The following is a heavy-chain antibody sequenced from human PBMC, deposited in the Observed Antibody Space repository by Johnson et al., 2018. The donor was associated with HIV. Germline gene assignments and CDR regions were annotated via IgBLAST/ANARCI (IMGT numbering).Heavy chain of an antibody. Sequence: EVQLVESGGGLVQRGGSLRLSCIASGFTFSSYAMSWVRQAPGKGLEWVSAISGSAGTTYYADSAEGRFTISRDNSRNKLYLHMNSLRTEDTAVYYCARMTTTVSHHDAFDIWGQGTMVTVSS. CDR3: ARMTTTVSHHDAFDI. D-gene: IGHD4-17*01. CDR1: GFTFSSYA. J-gene: IGHJ3*02. CDR2: ISGSAGTT. V-gene: IGHV3-23*04.